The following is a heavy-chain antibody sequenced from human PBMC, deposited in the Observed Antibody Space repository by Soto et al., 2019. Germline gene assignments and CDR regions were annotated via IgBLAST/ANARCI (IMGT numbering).Heavy chain of an antibody. CDR3: ARHFDDSSGYYVP. CDR2: IYHSGST. J-gene: IGHJ5*02. D-gene: IGHD3-22*01. V-gene: IGHV4-4*02. Sequence: QVQLQESGPGLVKPSGTLSLTCAVSGGSISSSNWWSWVRQPPGKGLEWIGEIYHSGSTNYNPSLNGRVTRSVDKSKNQFSLKLSSVTAADTAVYYCARHFDDSSGYYVPWGQGTLVTVSS. CDR1: GGSISSSNW.